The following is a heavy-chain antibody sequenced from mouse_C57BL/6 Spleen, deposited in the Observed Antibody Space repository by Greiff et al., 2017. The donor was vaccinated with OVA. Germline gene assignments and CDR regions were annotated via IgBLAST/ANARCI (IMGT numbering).Heavy chain of an antibody. CDR1: GFTFSSYA. V-gene: IGHV5-4*01. J-gene: IGHJ4*01. Sequence: EVKVVESGGGLVKPGGSLKLSCAASGFTFSSYAMSWVRQTPEKRLEWVATISDGGSYTYYPDNVKGRFTIYRDNAKNNLYLQMSHLKSEDTAMYYCARDYYGSGGAMDYWGQGTSVTVSS. CDR2: ISDGGSYT. CDR3: ARDYYGSGGAMDY. D-gene: IGHD1-1*01.